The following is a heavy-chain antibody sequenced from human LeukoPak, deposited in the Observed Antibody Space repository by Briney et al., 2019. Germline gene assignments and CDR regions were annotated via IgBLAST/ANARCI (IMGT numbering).Heavy chain of an antibody. CDR1: GYTFTSYG. J-gene: IGHJ6*02. Sequence: GASVTVSCKTSGYTFTSYGIGWVRQAPGQGLEWMGWLSVYNGHTNYAQKFQGVFTMTTDTSTGTAYMELRSLRSDDTAVYYCARDSYPYQLLTYYYYYYGMDVWGQGTTVTVSS. CDR2: LSVYNGHT. D-gene: IGHD2-2*01. V-gene: IGHV1-18*01. CDR3: ARDSYPYQLLTYYYYYYGMDV.